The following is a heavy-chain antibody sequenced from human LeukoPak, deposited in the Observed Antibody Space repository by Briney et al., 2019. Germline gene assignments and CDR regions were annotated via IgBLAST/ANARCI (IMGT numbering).Heavy chain of an antibody. CDR1: GGTVSSYT. CDR3: ARDDSTYYDSSGYRYYYYMDV. D-gene: IGHD3-22*01. J-gene: IGHJ6*03. V-gene: IGHV1-69*05. Sequence: ASVKVSCKASGGTVSSYTFSWVRQAPGQGREWMGGIIPIFGTANYAQKFQGRVTITTDESTSTAYMELSSLRSEDTAVYYCARDDSTYYDSSGYRYYYYMDVWGKGTTVTVSS. CDR2: IIPIFGTA.